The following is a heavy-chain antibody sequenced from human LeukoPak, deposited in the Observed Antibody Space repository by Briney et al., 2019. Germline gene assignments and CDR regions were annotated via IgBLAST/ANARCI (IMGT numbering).Heavy chain of an antibody. V-gene: IGHV3-23*01. D-gene: IGHD6-19*01. CDR2: ISGRGGVT. J-gene: IGHJ4*02. Sequence: GGSLRLSCAASGFTFSSYAMSWVRQAPGKGLEWVSAISGRGGVTYYADSVKGRFTISRDNSKNTLYLQMNSLRAEDTAVYYCAKDTVAAVAVPYWGQGTLVTVSS. CDR3: AKDTVAAVAVPY. CDR1: GFTFSSYA.